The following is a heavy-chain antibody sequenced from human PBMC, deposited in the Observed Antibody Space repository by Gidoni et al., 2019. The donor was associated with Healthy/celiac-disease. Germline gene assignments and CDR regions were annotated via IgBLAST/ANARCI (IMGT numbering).Heavy chain of an antibody. V-gene: IGHV1-2*02. J-gene: IGHJ6*02. CDR2: INPNSGGT. CDR3: ARDTVTTVDYYYGMDV. Sequence: QVQLVQSGAEVKKPGASVKVSCKASGSPFTGYYMHWVRQAPGQGLEWMGWINPNSGGTNYAQKFQGRVTMSRDTSISTAYMELSRLRSDDTAVYYCARDTVTTVDYYYGMDVWGQGTTVTVSS. D-gene: IGHD4-4*01. CDR1: GSPFTGYY.